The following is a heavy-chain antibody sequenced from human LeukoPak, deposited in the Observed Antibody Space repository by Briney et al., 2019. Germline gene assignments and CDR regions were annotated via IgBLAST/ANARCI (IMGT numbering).Heavy chain of an antibody. D-gene: IGHD3-10*01. CDR2: IYYSGST. CDR1: GFRVSDYY. V-gene: IGHV4-39*07. Sequence: GSLRLSCAVSGFRVSDYYMSWVRQAPGKGLEWIGSIYYSGSTYYNPSLKSRVTISVDTSKNQFSLKLSSVTAADTAVYYCARAPLGDYGSGSYGNDAFDIWGQGTMVTVSS. CDR3: ARAPLGDYGSGSYGNDAFDI. J-gene: IGHJ3*02.